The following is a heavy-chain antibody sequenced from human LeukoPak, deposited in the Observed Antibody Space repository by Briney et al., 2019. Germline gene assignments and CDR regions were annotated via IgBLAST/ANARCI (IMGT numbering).Heavy chain of an antibody. Sequence: SETLSLTCTVSGGSISSYYWNWIRQPPGKGLEWIGYIYYSGSTTYNPSLKSRVTISVDTSKDQFSLKLSSVTAADTAVYYCARNYFGSGTYPFDYWGQGTLVTVSS. CDR3: ARNYFGSGTYPFDY. V-gene: IGHV4-59*01. CDR1: GGSISSYY. CDR2: IYYSGST. D-gene: IGHD3-10*01. J-gene: IGHJ4*02.